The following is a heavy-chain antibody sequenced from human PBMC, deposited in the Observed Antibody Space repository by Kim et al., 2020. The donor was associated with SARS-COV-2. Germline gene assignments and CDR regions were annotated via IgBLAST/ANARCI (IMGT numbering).Heavy chain of an antibody. J-gene: IGHJ6*02. CDR1: GFTFSSYA. V-gene: IGHV3-23*01. Sequence: GGSLRLSCAASGFTFSSYAMSWVRQAPGKRLEWVSAISGSGGSTYYADSVKGRFTISRDNSKNTLYLQMNSLRAEDTAVYYCAKDLLSLMTTDFPYGMDVWGQGTTVTVSS. CDR2: ISGSGGST. CDR3: AKDLLSLMTTDFPYGMDV. D-gene: IGHD4-17*01.